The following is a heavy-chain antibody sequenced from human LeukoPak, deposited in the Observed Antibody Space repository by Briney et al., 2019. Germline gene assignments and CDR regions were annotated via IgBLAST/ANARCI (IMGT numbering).Heavy chain of an antibody. V-gene: IGHV4-39*01. J-gene: IGHJ4*02. CDR3: ARRLHYYDY. CDR1: GGSIISSRDH. D-gene: IGHD2-21*02. Sequence: SETLSLTCSVSGGSIISSRDHWDWIRQPPGKGLEWIASVHYSGTAYYSPSLRSRVTISVDTSKNQFSLKVTSVTAADTAAYYCARRLHYYDYWGQGTLVSVSS. CDR2: VHYSGTA.